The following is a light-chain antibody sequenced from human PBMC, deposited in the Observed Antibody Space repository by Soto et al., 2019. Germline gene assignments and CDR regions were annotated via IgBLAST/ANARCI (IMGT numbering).Light chain of an antibody. CDR2: AAS. CDR1: QSISSY. CDR3: QRSYSTFWT. J-gene: IGKJ1*01. Sequence: DIQMTQSPSSLSASVGDRVTITCRASQSISSYLNWYQQKPGKAPKLLIYAASSLQSGVPSRFSGSGSGTDFPLTISSLQPEDFATYYCQRSYSTFWTFGQGTKVEIK. V-gene: IGKV1-39*01.